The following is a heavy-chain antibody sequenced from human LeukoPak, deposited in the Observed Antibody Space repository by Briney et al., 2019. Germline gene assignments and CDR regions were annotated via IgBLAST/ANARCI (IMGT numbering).Heavy chain of an antibody. D-gene: IGHD2-21*01. CDR2: IKRDGGEK. V-gene: IGHV3-7*05. CDR3: AREGHSGDYFDY. Sequence: GGSLRLSCVVSGFTFSSYWMSWVRQAPGKGLEWVANIKRDGGEKYYADSVKGRFTISRDNAKKSLYLQMNSLRAEDTAVYYCAREGHSGDYFDYWGQGTLVTVSS. CDR1: GFTFSSYW. J-gene: IGHJ4*02.